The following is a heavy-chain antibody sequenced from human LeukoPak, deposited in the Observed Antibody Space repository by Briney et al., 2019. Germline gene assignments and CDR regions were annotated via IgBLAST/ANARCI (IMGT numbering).Heavy chain of an antibody. CDR2: IKQDGSEK. V-gene: IGHV3-7*01. CDR1: GFTFSSYW. CDR3: ARVQRVVPAAIGDWYFDL. Sequence: PGGSLRLSCAASGFTFSSYWMSWVRQAPGKGLEWVANIKQDGSEKYYVDSVKGRFTISGDNAKNSLYLQMNSLRAEDTAVYYCARVQRVVPAAIGDWYFDLWGRGTLVTVSS. D-gene: IGHD2-2*01. J-gene: IGHJ2*01.